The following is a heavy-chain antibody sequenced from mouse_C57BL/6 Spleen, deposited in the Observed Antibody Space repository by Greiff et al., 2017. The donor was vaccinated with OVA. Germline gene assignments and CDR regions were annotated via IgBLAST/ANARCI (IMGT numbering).Heavy chain of an antibody. D-gene: IGHD1-1*01. CDR3: ARGKFITTARGAMDY. CDR2: IDPSDSYT. V-gene: IGHV1-50*01. CDR1: GYTFTSYW. Sequence: QVQLQQPGAELVKPGASVKLSCKASGYTFTSYWMQWVKQRPGQGLEWIGEIDPSDSYTNYNQKFKGKATLTVDPSSSTAYMQLSSLTSEDSAVYYCARGKFITTARGAMDYWGQGTSVTVSS. J-gene: IGHJ4*01.